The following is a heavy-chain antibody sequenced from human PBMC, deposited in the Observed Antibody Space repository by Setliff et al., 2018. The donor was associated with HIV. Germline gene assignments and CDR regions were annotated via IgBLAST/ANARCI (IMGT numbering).Heavy chain of an antibody. CDR1: GGSITSGSYY. V-gene: IGHV4-61*02. Sequence: SETLSLTCTVSGGSITSGSYYWSWIRQPAGKGLEWIGRIYSNGRTTHNPSLESRVTMSVDTSMNQFSLKLTSVTAADTAVYYCVGDETTVTFDYWGQGTLVTVSS. D-gene: IGHD4-17*01. CDR3: VGDETTVTFDY. CDR2: IYSNGRT. J-gene: IGHJ4*02.